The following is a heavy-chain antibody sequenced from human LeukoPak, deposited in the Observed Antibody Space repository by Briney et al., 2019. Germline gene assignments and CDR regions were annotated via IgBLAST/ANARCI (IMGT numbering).Heavy chain of an antibody. V-gene: IGHV3-53*01. CDR3: AAAYCGGDCYSDNHYYFMDL. Sequence: PGGSLRLSCAAPGFSVTSNYMSWVRQAPGKGLEWVSAMYPAGSTHHADSLKGRFTISRDNSKNTLNLQMNSLRVEDTAVYYCAAAYCGGDCYSDNHYYFMDLWGKGTTVTVSS. CDR1: GFSVTSNY. CDR2: MYPAGST. J-gene: IGHJ6*04. D-gene: IGHD2-21*02.